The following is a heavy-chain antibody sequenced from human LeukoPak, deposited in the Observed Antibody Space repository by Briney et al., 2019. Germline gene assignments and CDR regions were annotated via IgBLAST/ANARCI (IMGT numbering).Heavy chain of an antibody. Sequence: GGSLRLSCAASGFTFRSYWMSWVRQAPGKGLEWVANIKQDGSEKYYVDSVKGRFTISRDNSKNTLYLQMNSLRDEDTAVFYCAKDRIYSNYGYYMDVWGKGTTVTVSS. J-gene: IGHJ6*03. CDR3: AKDRIYSNYGYYMDV. D-gene: IGHD4-11*01. CDR2: IKQDGSEK. CDR1: GFTFRSYW. V-gene: IGHV3-7*01.